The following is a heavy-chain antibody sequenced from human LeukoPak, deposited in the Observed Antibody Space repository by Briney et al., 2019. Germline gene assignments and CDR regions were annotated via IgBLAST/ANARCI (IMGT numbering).Heavy chain of an antibody. CDR2: ISGSGGST. D-gene: IGHD6-13*01. CDR3: AKVQYSSSWPFDY. V-gene: IGHV3-23*01. CDR1: GFTFSSYA. J-gene: IGHJ4*02. Sequence: GGSLRLSCAASGFTFSSYAMSWVPQAPGKGLEWVSGISGSGGSTYYADSVKGRFTISRDKSKNTLFLQMNSLRAEDTAVYYCAKVQYSSSWPFDYWGQGTLVTVSS.